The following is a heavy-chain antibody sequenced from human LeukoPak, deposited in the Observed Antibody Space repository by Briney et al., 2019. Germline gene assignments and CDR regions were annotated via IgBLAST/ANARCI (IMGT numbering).Heavy chain of an antibody. Sequence: PSETLSLTCTVSGGSISSYYWSWIRQPPGKGQEWIGYIYYSGSTNYNPSLKSRVTISVDTSKNQFSLKLSSVTAADTAVYYCARSFYYYDSSGYYAFDIWGQGTMVTVSS. CDR3: ARSFYYYDSSGYYAFDI. V-gene: IGHV4-59*01. CDR1: GGSISSYY. J-gene: IGHJ3*02. D-gene: IGHD3-22*01. CDR2: IYYSGST.